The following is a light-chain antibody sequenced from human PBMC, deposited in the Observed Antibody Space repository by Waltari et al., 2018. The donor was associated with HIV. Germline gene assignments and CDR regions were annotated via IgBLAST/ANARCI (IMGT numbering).Light chain of an antibody. CDR1: RSNLGSST. J-gene: IGLJ2*01. CDR2: SNY. Sequence: QSVLTQPPSASGSPGPGGPISCSGSRSNLGSSTVNWYKRLPGTAPQLLIYSNYQRPSGVPDRFSGSKSGTSASLAISGLHSEDEADYYCAAWDDSLNGVVFGGGTKLTVL. CDR3: AAWDDSLNGVV. V-gene: IGLV1-44*01.